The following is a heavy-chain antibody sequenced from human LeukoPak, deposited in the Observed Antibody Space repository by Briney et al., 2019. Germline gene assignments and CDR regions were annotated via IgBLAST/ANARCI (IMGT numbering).Heavy chain of an antibody. CDR3: GKSAMTMVRGIMPFIDY. CDR1: GFTFSSYE. CDR2: ISSSGSTI. V-gene: IGHV3-48*03. Sequence: GGSLRLSCAASGFTFSSYEMNWVRQAPGKGLEWVSYISSSGSTIYYADSVKGRFTISRDNAKNSLYLQMNSLRAEDTALYYCGKSAMTMVRGIMPFIDYWGQGTLVTVSS. J-gene: IGHJ4*02. D-gene: IGHD3-10*01.